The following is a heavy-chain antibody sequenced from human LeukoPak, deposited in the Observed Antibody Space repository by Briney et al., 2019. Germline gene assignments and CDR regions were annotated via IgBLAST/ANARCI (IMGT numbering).Heavy chain of an antibody. Sequence: GGSLRLSCAASGFTVSSNYMSWVRQAPGKGLEWVAVISYDGSNKYYADSVKGRFTISRDNSKNTLYLQMNSLRAEDTAVYYCAKDPNSYGYYYYYYMDVWGKGTTLTVSS. V-gene: IGHV3-30*18. CDR2: ISYDGSNK. J-gene: IGHJ6*03. CDR1: GFTVSSNY. CDR3: AKDPNSYGYYYYYYMDV. D-gene: IGHD5-18*01.